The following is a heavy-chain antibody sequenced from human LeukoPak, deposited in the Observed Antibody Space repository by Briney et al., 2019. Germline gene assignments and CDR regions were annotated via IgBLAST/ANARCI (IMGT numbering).Heavy chain of an antibody. J-gene: IGHJ4*02. V-gene: IGHV3-21*01. CDR2: ISSSSSYI. Sequence: GGSLRLSCAASGFTFSSYSMNWVRQAPGKGLEWVSSISSSSSYIYYADSVKGRFTISRDNAKNSLYLQMNSLRAEDTAVYYCARDPRVGRDGYNSDDYWGQGTLVTVSS. CDR3: ARDPRVGRDGYNSDDY. CDR1: GFTFSSYS. D-gene: IGHD5-24*01.